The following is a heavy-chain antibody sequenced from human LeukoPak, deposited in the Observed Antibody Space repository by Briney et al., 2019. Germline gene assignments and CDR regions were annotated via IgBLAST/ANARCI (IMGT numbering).Heavy chain of an antibody. D-gene: IGHD3-9*01. V-gene: IGHV3-15*01. CDR2: IKSKTDGGTT. J-gene: IGHJ6*02. CDR3: TTEEVYDILAGRYYYYGRDV. Sequence: PGGSLRLSCAASGFTFSNAWMSWVRQAPGKGLEWVGRIKSKTDGGTTDYAAPVKGRFTISRNDSKNTLYLQMNSLKAEDTDVYYCTTEEVYDILAGRYYYYGRDVWGQGTTVTVSS. CDR1: GFTFSNAW.